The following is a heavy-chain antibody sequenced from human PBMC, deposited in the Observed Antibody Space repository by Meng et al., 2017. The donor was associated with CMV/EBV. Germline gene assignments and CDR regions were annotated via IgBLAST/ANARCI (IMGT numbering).Heavy chain of an antibody. Sequence: SVKVSCKASGGTFSSYTISWVRQAPGQGLEWMGRIIPILGIANYAQKFQGRVTITADKSTSTAYMELSSLRSEDTAVHYCAREHIWLPYYYYYGMDVWGQGTTVTVSS. CDR1: GGTFSSYT. CDR2: IIPILGIA. D-gene: IGHD5-18*01. CDR3: AREHIWLPYYYYYGMDV. V-gene: IGHV1-69*02. J-gene: IGHJ6*02.